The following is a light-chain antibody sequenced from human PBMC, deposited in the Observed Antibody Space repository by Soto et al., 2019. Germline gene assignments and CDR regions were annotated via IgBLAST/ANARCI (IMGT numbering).Light chain of an antibody. CDR2: LAS. V-gene: IGKV2-28*01. J-gene: IGKJ1*01. CDR1: QSLLHSDGYNY. CDR3: MQGLHIPQA. Sequence: DVVMTQSPLSLPVTPGEPASISCRSSQSLLHSDGYNYLDWYLQKPGQSPQLLIYLASNLASGVLDRFSGSGSGTDFTLKISRVEAEYVGVYYCMQGLHIPQAFGQGTKVEIK.